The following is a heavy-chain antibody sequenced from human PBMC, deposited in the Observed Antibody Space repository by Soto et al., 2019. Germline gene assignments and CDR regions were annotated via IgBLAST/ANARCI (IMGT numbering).Heavy chain of an antibody. J-gene: IGHJ5*02. CDR2: IYHSGST. CDR3: ARAPSAIAAADNNGFVP. Sequence: PSETLSLTCAVSGGSISSGGYSWSWIRQPPGKGLEWIGYIYHSGSTYYNPSLKSRVTISVDRSKNQFSLKLSSVTAADTAVYYCARAPSAIAAADNNGFVPWGQGTLVTVPQ. D-gene: IGHD6-13*01. CDR1: GGSISSGGYS. V-gene: IGHV4-30-2*01.